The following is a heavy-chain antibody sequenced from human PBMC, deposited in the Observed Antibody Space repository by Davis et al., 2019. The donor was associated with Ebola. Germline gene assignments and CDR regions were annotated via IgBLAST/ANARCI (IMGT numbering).Heavy chain of an antibody. CDR1: GGSVSSGSYY. CDR3: ARILGVRGVISWANWFDP. Sequence: MPSETLSLTCTVSGGSVSSGSYYWSWVRRPPERGLEWVGYIYYSGSTNCNPSLKSRVTISVDTSKNQFSLKLSSVTAADTAVYYCARILGVRGVISWANWFDPWGQGTLVTVSS. J-gene: IGHJ5*02. V-gene: IGHV4-61*01. CDR2: IYYSGST. D-gene: IGHD3-10*01.